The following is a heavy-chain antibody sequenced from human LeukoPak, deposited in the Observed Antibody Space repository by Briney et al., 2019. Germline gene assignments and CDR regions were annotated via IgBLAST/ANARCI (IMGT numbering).Heavy chain of an antibody. J-gene: IGHJ4*02. CDR2: ISADNGNT. CDR1: VYMFTNYG. V-gene: IGHV1-18*01. Sequence: ASVKVSCKATVYMFTNYGITWVRPPPGQGLEWMGWISADNGNTNYAQNLQGRVTMTRDTSTNTAYMEVRSLRPGDSAVYYCARCASGSYSDYWGQGTLVTVSS. D-gene: IGHD6-19*01. CDR3: ARCASGSYSDY.